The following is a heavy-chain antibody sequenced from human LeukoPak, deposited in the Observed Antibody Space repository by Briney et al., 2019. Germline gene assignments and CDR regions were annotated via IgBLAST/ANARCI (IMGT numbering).Heavy chain of an antibody. J-gene: IGHJ4*02. CDR3: AKQSEFDD. Sequence: SETLSVTCTVSGGSISSYYWSWIRQPPGKGLEWIGYIYYSGSTNYNPSLKSRVTISVDTSKNQFSLKLSSVTAADAAVYYCAKQSEFDDWGQGTLVTVSS. V-gene: IGHV4-59*08. CDR1: GGSISSYY. CDR2: IYYSGST.